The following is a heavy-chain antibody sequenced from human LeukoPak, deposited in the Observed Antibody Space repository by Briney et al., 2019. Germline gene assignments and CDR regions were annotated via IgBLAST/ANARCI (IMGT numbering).Heavy chain of an antibody. V-gene: IGHV1-18*01. CDR2: ISDYNGNT. CDR1: GNTFSKSI. Sequence: GASVKVSCKASGNTFSKSIINWVRQAPGQGLEWMGWISDYNGNTKYAEKFQGRVTMTTDTATSAAYMELKSLSSDDTAMYFCARDKDYSYGVFASWGQGTLATVSS. J-gene: IGHJ4*02. CDR3: ARDKDYSYGVFAS. D-gene: IGHD5-18*01.